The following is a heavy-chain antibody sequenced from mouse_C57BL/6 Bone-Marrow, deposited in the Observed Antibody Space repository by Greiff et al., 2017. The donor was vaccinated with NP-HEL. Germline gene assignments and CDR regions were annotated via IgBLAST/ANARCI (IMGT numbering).Heavy chain of an antibody. Sequence: EVQLQQSGTVLARPGASVKMSCKTSGYTFTSYWMHWVKQRPGQGLEWIVAIYPGNSDTSYNQKFKGKAKLTAVTSASTAYMELSSLTNEDSAVYYCTKHYYSNPFAYWGQGTLVTVSA. D-gene: IGHD2-5*01. CDR1: GYTFTSYW. CDR3: TKHYYSNPFAY. CDR2: IYPGNSDT. V-gene: IGHV1-5*01. J-gene: IGHJ3*01.